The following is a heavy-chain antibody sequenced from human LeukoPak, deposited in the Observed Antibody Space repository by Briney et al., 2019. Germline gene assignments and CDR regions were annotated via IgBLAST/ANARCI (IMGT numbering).Heavy chain of an antibody. J-gene: IGHJ4*02. CDR3: AGGGSYFDY. D-gene: IGHD1-26*01. V-gene: IGHV3-48*02. CDR2: ISTGTTSI. CDR1: GFTFRSYN. Sequence: GGSLRLSCAASGFTFRSYNMNWVRQAPGKGLEWVSYISTGTTSIYYADSVKGRFTISRDNAKDSLYLQMNSLRDEDTAVYYCAGGGSYFDYWGQGTLVTVSS.